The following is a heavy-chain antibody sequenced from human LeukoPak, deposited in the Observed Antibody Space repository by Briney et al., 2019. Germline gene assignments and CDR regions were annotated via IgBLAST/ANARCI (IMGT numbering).Heavy chain of an antibody. D-gene: IGHD6-13*01. CDR1: GFTFEDYG. CDR3: AKCVYSNIYYWFDP. V-gene: IGHV3-43*02. J-gene: IGHJ5*02. Sequence: PGGSLRLSSAASGFTFEDYGMHWVRQAPGKGLEWVSLITGNGVGTYYADSVKGRFTISRDNSKNSLYLQMNSLRTEDTALYYCAKCVYSNIYYWFDPWGQGTLVSVSS. CDR2: ITGNGVGT.